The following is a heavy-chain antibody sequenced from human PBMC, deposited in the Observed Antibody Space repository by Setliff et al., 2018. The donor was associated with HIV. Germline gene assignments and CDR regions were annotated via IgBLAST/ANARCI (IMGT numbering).Heavy chain of an antibody. CDR2: ISGSGGAT. CDR1: GFTFSNYA. D-gene: IGHD1-26*01. V-gene: IGHV3-23*01. Sequence: GSLRLSCAASGFTFSNYAMTWVRQAPGKGLEWVSSISGSGGATYYADSVKGRFTLSRDNSKKILYLQMNSLGVEDTALYFCAKDVSDIHLVGTTTDSWGQGALVTVSS. J-gene: IGHJ4*02. CDR3: AKDVSDIHLVGTTTDS.